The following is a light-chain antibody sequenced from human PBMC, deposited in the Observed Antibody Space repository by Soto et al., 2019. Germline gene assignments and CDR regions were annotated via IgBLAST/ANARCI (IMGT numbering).Light chain of an antibody. J-gene: IGKJ2*01. Sequence: EIVLTQSPGTLSLSPGERATLSCRASQSVGSNYLAWYQQKPGQTPRVLIYGASSRATGIPDRFCGSGSGTDFTLTISRLEPEDFAVYYCQQYARSPHTFGQGTKLESK. CDR1: QSVGSNY. V-gene: IGKV3-20*01. CDR2: GAS. CDR3: QQYARSPHT.